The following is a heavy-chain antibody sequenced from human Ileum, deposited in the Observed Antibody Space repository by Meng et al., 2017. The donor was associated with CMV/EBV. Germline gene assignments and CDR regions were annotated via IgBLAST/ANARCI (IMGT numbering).Heavy chain of an antibody. CDR2: ENPKSGST. D-gene: IGHD3/OR15-3a*01. J-gene: IGHJ4*02. CDR3: AILMIFGQESDY. V-gene: IGHV1-8*01. Sequence: ASVKVSCKASAYIFCTYDSHWVRQAAGQGPEWMGWENPKSGSTPFARKFQDRVIMTSNISINTAYMELISRTSEDTAVYYCAILMIFGQESDYWGQGTLVTVSS. CDR1: AYIFCTYD.